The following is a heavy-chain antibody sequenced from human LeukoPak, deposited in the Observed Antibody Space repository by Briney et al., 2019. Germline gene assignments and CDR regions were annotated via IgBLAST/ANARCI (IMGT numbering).Heavy chain of an antibody. CDR2: MNPNSGNT. Sequence: ASVKVSCKASGYTFTSYDINWVRQATRQGLEWMGWMNPNSGNTGYAQKFQGRVTMTRNTSISTAYMELSSLRSEDTAVYYCAVYDSSGYYYSNDAFDIWGQGTMVTVSS. V-gene: IGHV1-8*01. D-gene: IGHD3-22*01. J-gene: IGHJ3*02. CDR3: AVYDSSGYYYSNDAFDI. CDR1: GYTFTSYD.